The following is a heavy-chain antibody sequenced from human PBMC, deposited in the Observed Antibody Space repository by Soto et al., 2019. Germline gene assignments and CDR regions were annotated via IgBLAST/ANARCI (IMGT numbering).Heavy chain of an antibody. CDR3: XXXXXXXXXXXXP. J-gene: IGHJ5*02. CDR1: GYTFTSYG. CDR2: ISPYSGDT. Sequence: QVQLVQSGAEVRKPGASVKVSCKASGYTFTSYGINXXXQAXXXGLEWMGWISPYSGDTNFAQKLQGRVTMTTDTXXXXXXXXXXXXXXXXXXXXXXXXXXXXXXXXXXPWGQGTLVTVSS. V-gene: IGHV1-18*01.